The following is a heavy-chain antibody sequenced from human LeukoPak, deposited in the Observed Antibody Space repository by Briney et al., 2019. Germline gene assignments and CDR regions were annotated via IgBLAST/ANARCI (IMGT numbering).Heavy chain of an antibody. CDR3: ARHWGIAAAGTRLDY. V-gene: IGHV4-30-4*01. CDR1: GGSISSGDYY. D-gene: IGHD6-13*01. CDR2: IYYSGST. J-gene: IGHJ4*02. Sequence: SETLSLTCTVSGGSISSGDYYWSWIRQPPGKGLEWIGYIYYSGSTYYNPSLKSRVTISVDTSKNQFSLKLSSVTAADTAVYYCARHWGIAAAGTRLDYWGQGTLVTVSS.